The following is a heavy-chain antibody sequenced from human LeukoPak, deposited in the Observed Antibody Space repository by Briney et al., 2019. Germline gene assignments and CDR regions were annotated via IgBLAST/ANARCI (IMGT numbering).Heavy chain of an antibody. V-gene: IGHV3-15*01. CDR3: STAFYGAPLA. CDR1: GFTFSTAF. D-gene: IGHD4-17*01. Sequence: GGSLRLSCTASGFTFSTAFMNWVRQAPGKGLEWVARITSKSYEGTTDYAAPVKGRFTISRDDSKNTLYLQMNSLEIEDTAVYYCSTAFYGAPLAWGQGTLVTVSS. CDR2: ITSKSYEGTT. J-gene: IGHJ5*02.